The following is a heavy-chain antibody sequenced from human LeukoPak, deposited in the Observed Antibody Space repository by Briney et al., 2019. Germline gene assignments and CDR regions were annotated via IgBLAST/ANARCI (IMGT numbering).Heavy chain of an antibody. CDR2: ISAYNGNT. CDR1: GYTFTSYG. Sequence: GASVKVSCKASGYTFTSYGISWVRQPPGQGLEWMGWISAYNGNTNCAQKLQGRVTMTTDTSTSTAYMELRSLRSDDTAVYYCARDVPGYYYYYMDVWGKGTTVTVSS. D-gene: IGHD3-10*02. V-gene: IGHV1-18*01. J-gene: IGHJ6*03. CDR3: ARDVPGYYYYYMDV.